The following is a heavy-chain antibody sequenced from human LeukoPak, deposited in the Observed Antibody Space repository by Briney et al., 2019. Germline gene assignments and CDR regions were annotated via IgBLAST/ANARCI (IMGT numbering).Heavy chain of an antibody. CDR3: AKIGDGDCLDY. CDR1: GFTLSSYA. D-gene: IGHD2-21*02. Sequence: GRSLRLSCAASGFTLSSYAMHWVRQAPGKGLEWVAVISYDGINKYYADSVKGRFTISRDNSKNTLYLQMNSLRAEDTAVYYCAKIGDGDCLDYWGQRTLVTVSS. V-gene: IGHV3-30*18. J-gene: IGHJ4*02. CDR2: ISYDGINK.